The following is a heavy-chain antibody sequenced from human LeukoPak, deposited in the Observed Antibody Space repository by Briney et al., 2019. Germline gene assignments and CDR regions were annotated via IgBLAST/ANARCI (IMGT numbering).Heavy chain of an antibody. CDR2: ICHGGSA. Sequence: PSQTLSLTCAVSGGSISSGGYFWSWIRQPPGRGVEWIGYICHGGSAYDDPFLNSRVTISVARSKNPFSMKLSSVTAADTAVYYCARLDQSDQDSSGYHWYFELWGRGTLVTVSS. J-gene: IGHJ2*01. CDR1: GGSISSGGYF. D-gene: IGHD3-22*01. CDR3: ARLDQSDQDSSGYHWYFEL. V-gene: IGHV4-30-2*01.